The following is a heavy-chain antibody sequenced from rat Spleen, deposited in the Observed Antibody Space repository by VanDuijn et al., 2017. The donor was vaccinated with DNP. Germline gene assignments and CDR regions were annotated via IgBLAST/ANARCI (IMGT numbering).Heavy chain of an antibody. D-gene: IGHD1-1*01. CDR3: AKVLQWYAMDV. J-gene: IGHJ4*01. Sequence: EVQLVETGGGLVQPGRSLKLSCVASGFTFSSYWMYWIRQAPGKGLEWVASINTDGGSTYYPDSVKGRFTISRDNAENTVYLQMNSLRSEDTATYYCAKVLQWYAMDVWGQGTSVSVSS. CDR2: INTDGGST. CDR1: GFTFSSYW. V-gene: IGHV5-58*01.